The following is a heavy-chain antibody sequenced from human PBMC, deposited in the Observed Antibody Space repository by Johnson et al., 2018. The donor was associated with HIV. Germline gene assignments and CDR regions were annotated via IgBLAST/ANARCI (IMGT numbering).Heavy chain of an antibody. CDR3: ATDSSSGVYDAFDI. D-gene: IGHD6-13*01. CDR2: INWNGGNR. V-gene: IGHV3-20*04. Sequence: VQLVESGGGVVRPGGFLRLSCAASGFTFDDHGMSWVRQAPGKGLEWISGINWNGGNRGYADSVKGQFIISRENSKNMLYLQMNSLRAEDTAVYYCATDSSSGVYDAFDIWGQGTMVTVSS. CDR1: GFTFDDHG. J-gene: IGHJ3*02.